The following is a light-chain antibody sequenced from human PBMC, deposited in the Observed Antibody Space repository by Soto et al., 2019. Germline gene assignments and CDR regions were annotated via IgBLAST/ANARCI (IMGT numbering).Light chain of an antibody. CDR1: QGISSY. J-gene: IGKJ4*01. Sequence: AIRMTPSPSSFSASTVDRVTITCRASQGISSYLAWYQQKLGKAPKLLIYAASTLQSGVPSRFSGSGSGTDFTLTISSLQPEDFATYYCQQSYSTPLTFGGGTKVDIK. V-gene: IGKV1-8*01. CDR2: AAS. CDR3: QQSYSTPLT.